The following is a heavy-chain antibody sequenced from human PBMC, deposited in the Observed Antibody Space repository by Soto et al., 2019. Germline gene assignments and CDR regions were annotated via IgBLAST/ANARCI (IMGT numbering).Heavy chain of an antibody. CDR1: GFTFSSYW. V-gene: IGHV3-7*03. CDR3: ARAPDFGVVPDY. Sequence: GSLRLSCAASGFTFSSYWMSWVRQAPGKGLEWVANIKEDGSEKYYVDSVKGRFTISRDNAKNSLCLQMNSLRAEDTAVYYCARAPDFGVVPDYWGQGTLVTVSS. J-gene: IGHJ4*02. CDR2: IKEDGSEK. D-gene: IGHD3-3*01.